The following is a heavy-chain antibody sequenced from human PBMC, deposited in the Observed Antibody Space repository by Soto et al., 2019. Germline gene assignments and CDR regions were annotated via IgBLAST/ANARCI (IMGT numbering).Heavy chain of an antibody. CDR2: ISYDGSNK. V-gene: IGHV3-30*18. J-gene: IGHJ6*03. Sequence: GGPLRDPWAASGVTFRSFGIHRVRQAPGKGLEWVAVISYDGSNKYYADSVKGRFTISRDNSKNTLYLQMNSLRAEDTAVYYCAKGGDGRGYYYYMDVWGNGTTVTVSS. CDR3: AKGGDGRGYYYYMDV. CDR1: GVTFRSFG. D-gene: IGHD3-16*01.